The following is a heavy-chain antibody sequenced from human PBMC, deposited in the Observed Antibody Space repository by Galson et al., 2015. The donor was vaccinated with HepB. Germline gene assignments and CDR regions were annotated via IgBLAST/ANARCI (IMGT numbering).Heavy chain of an antibody. J-gene: IGHJ2*01. Sequence: SLRLSCAASGFTFSSYAMSWVRQAPGKGLEWVSVIYSGGSTYYADSVKGRFTISRDNSKNTLYLQMNSPRAEDTAVYYCATESGYSSGWYGRWYFDLWGRGTLVTVSS. CDR1: GFTFSSYA. CDR2: IYSGGST. CDR3: ATESGYSSGWYGRWYFDL. D-gene: IGHD6-19*01. V-gene: IGHV3-66*01.